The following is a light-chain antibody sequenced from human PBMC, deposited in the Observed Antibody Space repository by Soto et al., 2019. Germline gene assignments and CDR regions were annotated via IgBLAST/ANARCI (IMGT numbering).Light chain of an antibody. J-gene: IGKJ4*01. Sequence: EIVLTQSPGTVSLSPGERATLSCRASQSVSSSYLAWYQQKPGQAPRLLIHGASSRATGIPDRFSGSVSGTDFTLTISRLEPEDSGVYYCQQYGSSPLTFGGGTKVEIK. V-gene: IGKV3-20*01. CDR3: QQYGSSPLT. CDR2: GAS. CDR1: QSVSSSY.